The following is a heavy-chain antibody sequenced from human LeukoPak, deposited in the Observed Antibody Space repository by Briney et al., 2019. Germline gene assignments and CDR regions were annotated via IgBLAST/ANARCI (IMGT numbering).Heavy chain of an antibody. Sequence: PSETLSLTCAVYGGSFSGYYWCWIRQPPGKGLEWIGEINHSGSTNYNPSLKSRVTISVDTSKNQFSLKLSSVTAADTAVYYCARSGYSSGWYLNKDYYYYYGMDVWGQGTTVTVSS. CDR1: GGSFSGYY. CDR3: ARSGYSSGWYLNKDYYYYYGMDV. V-gene: IGHV4-34*01. J-gene: IGHJ6*02. D-gene: IGHD6-19*01. CDR2: INHSGST.